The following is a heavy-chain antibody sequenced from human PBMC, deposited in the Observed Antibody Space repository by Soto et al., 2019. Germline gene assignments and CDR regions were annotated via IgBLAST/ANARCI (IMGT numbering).Heavy chain of an antibody. Sequence: QVQLVQSGAEVKKPGSSVKVSCNSSGGAFDSYIVSWVRQAPGQGREWMGRIIPMFGITNYAQKFHDRVTITADNSMSTAYMALSSLMSEDTAIYYCAGDRALNNAALGMAYWGQGTLVTVSS. V-gene: IGHV1-69*08. J-gene: IGHJ4*02. CDR2: IIPMFGIT. D-gene: IGHD1-20*01. CDR3: AGDRALNNAALGMAY. CDR1: GGAFDSYI.